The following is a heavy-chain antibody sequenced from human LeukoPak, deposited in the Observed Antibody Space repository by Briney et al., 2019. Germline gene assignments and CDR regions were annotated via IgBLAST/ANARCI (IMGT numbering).Heavy chain of an antibody. Sequence: SETLSLTCTVSDGSISSGSYYWSWIRQPAGKGLEWIGRIYTSGSTNYNPSLKSRVTISVDTSKNQFSLKLSSVTAADTAVYYCAREEQWLVRSFDYWGQGTLVTVSS. V-gene: IGHV4-61*02. CDR2: IYTSGST. J-gene: IGHJ4*02. D-gene: IGHD6-19*01. CDR3: AREEQWLVRSFDY. CDR1: DGSISSGSYY.